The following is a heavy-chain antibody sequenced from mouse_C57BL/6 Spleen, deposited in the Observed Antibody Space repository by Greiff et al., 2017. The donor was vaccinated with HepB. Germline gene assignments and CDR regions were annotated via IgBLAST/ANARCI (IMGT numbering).Heavy chain of an antibody. CDR2: IYPRDGST. D-gene: IGHD3-2*02. J-gene: IGHJ4*01. V-gene: IGHV1-85*01. CDR1: GYTFTSYD. CDR3: ARRAQEDAMDY. Sequence: VQLQESGPELVKPGASVKLSCKASGYTFTSYDINWVKQRPGQGLEWIGWIYPRDGSTKYNEKFKGKATLTVDTSSSTAYMELHSLTSEDSAVYFCARRAQEDAMDYWGQGTSVTVSS.